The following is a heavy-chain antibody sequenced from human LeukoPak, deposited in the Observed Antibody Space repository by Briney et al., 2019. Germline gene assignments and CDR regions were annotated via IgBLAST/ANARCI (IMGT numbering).Heavy chain of an antibody. CDR3: ARAIAARPGVDYFDY. CDR1: GGSFSGYY. V-gene: IGHV4-34*01. CDR2: IYHSGST. Sequence: SETLSLTCAVYGGSFSGYYWGWIRQPQGKGLEWIGEIYHSGSTNYNPSLKSRVTISVDKSKNQFSLKLSSVTAADTAVYYCARAIAARPGVDYFDYWGQGTLVTVSS. D-gene: IGHD6-6*01. J-gene: IGHJ4*02.